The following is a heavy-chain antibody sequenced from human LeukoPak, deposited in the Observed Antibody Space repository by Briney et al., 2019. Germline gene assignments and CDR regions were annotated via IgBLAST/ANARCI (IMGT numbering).Heavy chain of an antibody. D-gene: IGHD2-21*02. CDR1: GGTFSSYA. Sequence: GSSVKVSCKASGGTFSSYAISWVRQAPGQGLEWMGGIIPIFGTANYAQKFQGRVTITTDESTSTAYMELSSLRSEDTAVYYCARGLAYCGGDCYSNYYYMDVWGKGTTATVSS. CDR2: IIPIFGTA. J-gene: IGHJ6*03. V-gene: IGHV1-69*05. CDR3: ARGLAYCGGDCYSNYYYMDV.